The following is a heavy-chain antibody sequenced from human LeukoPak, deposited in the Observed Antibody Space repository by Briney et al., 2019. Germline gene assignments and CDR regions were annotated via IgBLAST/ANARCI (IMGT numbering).Heavy chain of an antibody. Sequence: GGFLRLSCAASGFTFDDYAMHWVRQAPGKGLEWVSLISGDGGSTFYADSVKGRFTISRDNSKNSLYLQMNSLRSDDTALYYCARESESSGWYDYWGQGTLDTVSS. V-gene: IGHV3-43*02. D-gene: IGHD6-19*01. J-gene: IGHJ4*02. CDR2: ISGDGGST. CDR1: GFTFDDYA. CDR3: ARESESSGWYDY.